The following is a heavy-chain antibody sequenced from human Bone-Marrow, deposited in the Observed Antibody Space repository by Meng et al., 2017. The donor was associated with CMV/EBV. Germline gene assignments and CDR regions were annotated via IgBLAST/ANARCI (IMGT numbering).Heavy chain of an antibody. CDR2: IKTKAEGWKT. D-gene: IGHD4/OR15-4a*01. CDR3: ATRRLTTAPYDY. J-gene: IGHJ4*02. CDR1: GFTFSNGW. Sequence: ASGFTFSNGWMHRVRQAPGMGLERVGRIKTKAEGWKTDYAVSVEGRFNISRDDSKNTLCLQMNNLTTEYSAVYFCATRRLTTAPYDYWGQGTLVTVSS. V-gene: IGHV3-15*07.